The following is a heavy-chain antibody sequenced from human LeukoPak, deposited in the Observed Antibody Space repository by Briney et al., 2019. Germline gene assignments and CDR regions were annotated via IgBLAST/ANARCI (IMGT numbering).Heavy chain of an antibody. CDR3: ARGEAVAGKNFDY. D-gene: IGHD6-19*01. CDR2: IYYSGST. V-gene: IGHV4-59*01. Sequence: SETLSLTCTVSGGSISSYYWSWIRQPPGKGLEWIGYIYYSGSTNYNPSLMSRVTISVDTSKNQFSLKLSSVTAADTAVYYCARGEAVAGKNFDYWGQGTLVTVSS. J-gene: IGHJ4*02. CDR1: GGSISSYY.